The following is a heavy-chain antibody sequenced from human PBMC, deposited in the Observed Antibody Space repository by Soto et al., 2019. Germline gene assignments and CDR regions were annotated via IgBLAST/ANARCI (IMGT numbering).Heavy chain of an antibody. CDR2: IIPIFGTA. J-gene: IGHJ4*02. CDR1: GGTFSSYA. D-gene: IGHD6-6*01. Sequence: GASVKVSCKASGGTFSSYAISWVRQAPGQGLEWMGGIIPIFGTANYAQKFQGRVTITADESTSTAYMELSSLRSEDTAVYYCARDDKESSSSYHYWGQGTLVTVSS. V-gene: IGHV1-69*13. CDR3: ARDDKESSSSYHY.